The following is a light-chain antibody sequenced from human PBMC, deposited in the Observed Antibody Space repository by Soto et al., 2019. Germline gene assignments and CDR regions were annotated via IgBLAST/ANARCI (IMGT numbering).Light chain of an antibody. CDR2: DAS. V-gene: IGKV3-11*01. CDR3: QQRSSWPIT. Sequence: EIVMTQSPDTLSVSPGEGATLSCRASRSVGSKLAWFQQKPGQAPRLLIYDASNRATGIPARFSGSGSGTDFTVTISSLEPEDFAVYYCQQRSSWPITFGPGTRLEI. J-gene: IGKJ5*01. CDR1: RSVGSK.